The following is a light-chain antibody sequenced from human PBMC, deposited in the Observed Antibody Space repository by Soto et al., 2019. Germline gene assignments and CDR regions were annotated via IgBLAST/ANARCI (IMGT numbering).Light chain of an antibody. V-gene: IGKV3D-15*01. CDR2: GVS. Sequence: EIVLTQAPITLSVSPGERATLSYRASQTVSRNLAWYQQKPGQPPRLLISGVSTMATGIPARFSGSGSGTEFDLTSSSLQAEDFAVYYCQQYKDWPPEGTFGGGTKVELK. J-gene: IGKJ4*01. CDR1: QTVSRN. CDR3: QQYKDWPPEGT.